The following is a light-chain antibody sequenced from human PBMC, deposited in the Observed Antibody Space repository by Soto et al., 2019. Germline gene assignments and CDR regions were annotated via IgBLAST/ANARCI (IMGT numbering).Light chain of an antibody. CDR1: SSDVGRYKL. Sequence: QSALTQPASVSGSPGQSITISCTGTSSDVGRYKLVSWYQQYPGKVPKLMIYEVTKRPSGASDRFSGSKSGNTASLTIAGRQDEDEADYYCCSYASSSTLIFGGGTKVTVL. CDR2: EVT. V-gene: IGLV2-23*02. J-gene: IGLJ2*01. CDR3: CSYASSSTLI.